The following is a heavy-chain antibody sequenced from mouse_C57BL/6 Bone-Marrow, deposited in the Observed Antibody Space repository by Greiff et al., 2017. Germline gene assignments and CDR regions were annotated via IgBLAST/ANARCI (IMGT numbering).Heavy chain of an antibody. V-gene: IGHV1-55*01. D-gene: IGHD4-1*01. CDR2: IYPTSGRT. J-gene: IGHJ2*01. CDR3: ARAGPLGRSFDY. Sequence: QVQLQQPGAALVKPGASVKMSCKASGYTFTSYWITWVKQRPGHGLEWIGDIYPTSGRTHYNEKFKSKAILTVDTSSNPAYMQLSSLTSDDSAVVYWARAGPLGRSFDYWGQGTTLTVSS. CDR1: GYTFTSYW.